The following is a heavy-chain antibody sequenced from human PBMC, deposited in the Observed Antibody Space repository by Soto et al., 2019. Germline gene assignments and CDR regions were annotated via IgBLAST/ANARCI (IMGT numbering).Heavy chain of an antibody. CDR1: GFTFSSYA. D-gene: IGHD3-22*01. CDR2: ISGSGGST. CDR3: AKVNATYYYDSSGYPSAPIFEY. V-gene: IGHV3-23*01. J-gene: IGHJ4*02. Sequence: GGSLRLSCAASGFTFSSYAMSWVRQAPGKGLEWVSAISGSGGSTYYADSVKGRFTISRDNSKNTLYLQMNSLRAEDTAVYYCAKVNATYYYDSSGYPSAPIFEYWGQGTLVTVSS.